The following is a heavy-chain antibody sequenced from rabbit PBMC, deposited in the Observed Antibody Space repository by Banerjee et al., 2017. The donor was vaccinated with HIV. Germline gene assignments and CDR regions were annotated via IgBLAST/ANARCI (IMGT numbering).Heavy chain of an antibody. V-gene: IGHV1S47*01. CDR2: IYGGGGST. Sequence: QEQLEESGGGLVQPGGSLKLSCKASGFDFSSYGVSWVRQAPGKRPEWIACIYGGGGSTYYASWAKGRFTISKTSSTTVTLQMTSLTAADTATYFCARKDASSGWCLNLWGQGTLVT. CDR1: GFDFSSYG. J-gene: IGHJ4*01. CDR3: ARKDASSGWCLNL. D-gene: IGHD4-1*01.